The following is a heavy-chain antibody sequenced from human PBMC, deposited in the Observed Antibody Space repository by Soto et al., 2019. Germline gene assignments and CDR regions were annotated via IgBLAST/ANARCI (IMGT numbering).Heavy chain of an antibody. CDR1: GDSVNSGAYS. V-gene: IGHV4-61*08. CDR3: ARGPPFH. J-gene: IGHJ4*02. CDR2: IHSSGST. Sequence: ETLSLTCSVSGDSVNSGAYSWTWIRQPPGKGLEWIGYIHSSGSTKYNPSLKSRVTISADTSNNQFSLNLNSVTTADTAVYYCARGPPFHWGQGTLVTVSS. D-gene: IGHD3-16*01.